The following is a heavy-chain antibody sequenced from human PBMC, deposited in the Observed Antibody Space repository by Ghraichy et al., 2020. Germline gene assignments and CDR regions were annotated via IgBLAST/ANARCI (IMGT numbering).Heavy chain of an antibody. V-gene: IGHV1-18*01. Sequence: ASVKVSCKASGYTFTSYGISWVRQAPGQGLEWMGWISAYNGNTNYAQKLQGRVTMTTDTSTSTAYMELRSLRSDDTAVYYCARDSHPTRYCSSTSCYLAFDIWGQGTMVTVSS. D-gene: IGHD2-2*01. CDR2: ISAYNGNT. CDR1: GYTFTSYG. J-gene: IGHJ3*02. CDR3: ARDSHPTRYCSSTSCYLAFDI.